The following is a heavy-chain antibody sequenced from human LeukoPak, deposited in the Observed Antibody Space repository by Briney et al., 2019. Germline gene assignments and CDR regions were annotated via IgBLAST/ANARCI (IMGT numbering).Heavy chain of an antibody. J-gene: IGHJ4*02. CDR1: GGSISSSSYY. Sequence: PSETLSLTCTVSGGSISSSSYYWGWIRQPPGKGLEWIGSIYYSGSTYYNPSLKSRVTISVDTSKNQFSLKLSSVTAADTAVYYCARARRIIDYWGQGTLVTVSS. CDR2: IYYSGST. CDR3: ARARRIIDY. V-gene: IGHV4-39*01. D-gene: IGHD2-15*01.